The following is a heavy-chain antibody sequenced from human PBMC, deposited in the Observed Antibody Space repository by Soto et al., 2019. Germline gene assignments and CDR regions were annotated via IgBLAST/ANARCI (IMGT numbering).Heavy chain of an antibody. CDR1: GYTFTSYY. D-gene: IGHD5-12*01. J-gene: IGHJ6*02. CDR2: INPSGGST. V-gene: IGHV1-46*01. CDR3: ARYDYGGNSGYYYGMDV. Sequence: ASVKVSCKASGYTFTSYYMHWVRQAPGQGLEWMGIINPSGGSTSYAQKFQGRVTMTTDTSTSTAYMELRSLRSDDTAVYYCARYDYGGNSGYYYGMDVWGQGTTVTVSS.